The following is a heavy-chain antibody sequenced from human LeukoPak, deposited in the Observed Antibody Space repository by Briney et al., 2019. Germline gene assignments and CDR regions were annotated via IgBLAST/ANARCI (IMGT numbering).Heavy chain of an antibody. Sequence: ASLKLSCTGSGYTFTSYGISWVRQAPGQALEWMGWISGYNGNTNYAQKLQGRVTMTTATSTRTSYMELRSLRSDDTAVYYCARDFHSSGYYHYFHYWGQGTLVTVSS. J-gene: IGHJ4*02. CDR2: ISGYNGNT. V-gene: IGHV1-18*01. D-gene: IGHD3-22*01. CDR3: ARDFHSSGYYHYFHY. CDR1: GYTFTSYG.